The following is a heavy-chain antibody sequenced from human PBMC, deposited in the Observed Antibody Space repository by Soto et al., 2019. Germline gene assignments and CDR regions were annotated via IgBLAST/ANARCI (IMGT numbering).Heavy chain of an antibody. Sequence: SETLSLTCAVSGYSISSGYYWGWIRQPPGKGLEWIGSIYHSGSTYDNPSHKSRDTISVDTSKNQFSLKLSSVTAADTAVYYSARNHGDYAGWFDPWGQGTLVTVAS. CDR3: ARNHGDYAGWFDP. V-gene: IGHV4-38-2*01. J-gene: IGHJ5*02. CDR1: GYSISSGYY. CDR2: IYHSGST. D-gene: IGHD4-17*01.